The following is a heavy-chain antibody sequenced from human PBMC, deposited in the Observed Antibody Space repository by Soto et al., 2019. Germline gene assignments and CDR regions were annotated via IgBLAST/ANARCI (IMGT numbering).Heavy chain of an antibody. CDR1: GFTFSDFS. D-gene: IGHD3-16*01. CDR3: ARDRYYAYVD. CDR2: IKGGSDI. Sequence: ESGGGLVQRGGSLRLSCAASGFTFSDFSMNWVRQAPGKGLAWVSYIKGGSDISYADSVKGRFTISRDNAKNSLYLEMNSLRDEDTAIYYCARDRYYAYVDWGQGTRVTVSS. V-gene: IGHV3-48*02. J-gene: IGHJ4*02.